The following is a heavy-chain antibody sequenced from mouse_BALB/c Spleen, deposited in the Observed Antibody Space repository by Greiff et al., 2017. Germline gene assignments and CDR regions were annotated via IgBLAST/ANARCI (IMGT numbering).Heavy chain of an antibody. CDR1: GYTFTSYY. Sequence: QVTLKESGAELVKPGASVKLSCKASGYTFTSYYMYWVKQRPGQGLEWIGEINPSNGGTNFNEKFKSKATLTVDKSSSTAYMQLSSLTSEDSAVYYCTRRGYGSSWFAYWGQGTLVTVSA. V-gene: IGHV1S81*02. D-gene: IGHD1-1*01. CDR3: TRRGYGSSWFAY. J-gene: IGHJ3*01. CDR2: INPSNGGT.